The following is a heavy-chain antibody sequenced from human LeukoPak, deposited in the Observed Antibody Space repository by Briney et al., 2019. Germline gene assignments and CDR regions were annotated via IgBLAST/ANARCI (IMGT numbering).Heavy chain of an antibody. J-gene: IGHJ6*02. CDR1: GHTFTSYG. Sequence: ASVKVSCKASGHTFTSYGISWVRQAPGQGLEWMGWISAYNGNTNYAQKLQGRVAMTTDTSTSTAYVELRSLRSDDTAVYYCARGHPRYGMDVWGQGTTVTVSS. V-gene: IGHV1-18*01. CDR2: ISAYNGNT. CDR3: ARGHPRYGMDV.